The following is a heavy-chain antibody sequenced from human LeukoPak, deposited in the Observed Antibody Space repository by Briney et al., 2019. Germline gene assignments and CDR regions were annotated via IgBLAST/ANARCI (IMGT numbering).Heavy chain of an antibody. CDR2: IFHSGIT. Sequence: SETLSLTCAVSDGSIFSSNWWSWVRQPPGKGLEWIGQIFHSGITSYNPSLKSRVTISVDKSKNQFSLQLTSVTAADTAVYYCARSPTKRVTEDYWGRGTLVTVSS. V-gene: IGHV4-4*02. J-gene: IGHJ4*02. CDR1: DGSIFSSNW. D-gene: IGHD5-18*01. CDR3: ARSPTKRVTEDY.